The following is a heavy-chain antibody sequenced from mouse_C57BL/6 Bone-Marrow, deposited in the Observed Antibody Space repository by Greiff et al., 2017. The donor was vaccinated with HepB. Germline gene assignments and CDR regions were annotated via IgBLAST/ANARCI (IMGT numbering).Heavy chain of an antibody. CDR2: IHPNSGST. D-gene: IGHD2-4*01. CDR3: ARTSYYDYPFAY. V-gene: IGHV1-64*01. Sequence: VQLQQPGAELVKPGASVKLSCKASGYTFTSYWMHWVKQRPGQGLEWIGMIHPNSGSTNYNEKFKSKATLTVDKSSSTAYMQLSSLTSEDSAVYYCARTSYYDYPFAYWGQGTLVTVSA. CDR1: GYTFTSYW. J-gene: IGHJ3*01.